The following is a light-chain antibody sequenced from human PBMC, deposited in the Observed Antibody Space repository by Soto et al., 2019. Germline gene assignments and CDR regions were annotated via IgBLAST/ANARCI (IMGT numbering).Light chain of an antibody. CDR2: GAS. CDR1: QSVSSN. CDR3: QQYGSSPRT. J-gene: IGKJ1*01. Sequence: EIVMTQSPATLSVSLGERGTLSCRASQSVSSNLAWYQLKPGQAPRLLIYGASTRATTFPARFSGSGSGTDFSLTISSLEPGDLAVYYCQQYGSSPRTFGQGTKVDIK. V-gene: IGKV3-15*01.